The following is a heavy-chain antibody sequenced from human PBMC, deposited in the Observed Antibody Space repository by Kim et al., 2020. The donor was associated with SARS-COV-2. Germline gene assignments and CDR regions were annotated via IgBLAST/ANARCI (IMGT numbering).Heavy chain of an antibody. Sequence: GGSLRLSCAAYGFTFSSYGMHWVRQAPGKGLEWVAVIWYDGSNAYYADSVKGRFTVSRDNSRNTLYLQMNTLRAADTAVYYCAGWAWAEHLGAGSYLYSFDYWGQGTLVTASS. CDR1: GFTFSSYG. J-gene: IGHJ4*02. CDR2: IWYDGSNA. D-gene: IGHD3-10*01. CDR3: AGWAWAEHLGAGSYLYSFDY. V-gene: IGHV3-33*01.